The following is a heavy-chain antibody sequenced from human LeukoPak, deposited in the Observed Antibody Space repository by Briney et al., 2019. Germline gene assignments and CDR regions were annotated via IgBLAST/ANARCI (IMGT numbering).Heavy chain of an antibody. CDR2: IIPIFGIA. CDR3: ASLKGGSGSYSSFYYYYGMDV. CDR1: GDTFSSYA. D-gene: IGHD3-10*01. V-gene: IGHV1-69*04. Sequence: GASVKVSCKASGDTFSSYAITWVRLAPGQGLEWMGRIIPIFGIANYAQKFQGRVTITADKSTSTAYMELSSLRSEDTAVYYCASLKGGSGSYSSFYYYYGMDVWGQGTTVTVSS. J-gene: IGHJ6*02.